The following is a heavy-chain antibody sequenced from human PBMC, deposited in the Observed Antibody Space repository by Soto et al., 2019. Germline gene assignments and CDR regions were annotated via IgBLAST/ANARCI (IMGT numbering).Heavy chain of an antibody. CDR2: IYFDGITT. CDR3: GRGGATGVDY. Sequence: PGGSLRLSCTASGFTFNTHWMHWVRQAPGKGLVWVSRIYFDGITTNYADSVKGRLTVSRDNAKNTVYLHVNTMRDEDTAVYYCGRGGATGVDYWGQGTLVTVSS. CDR1: GFTFNTHW. V-gene: IGHV3-74*01. J-gene: IGHJ4*02. D-gene: IGHD1-26*01.